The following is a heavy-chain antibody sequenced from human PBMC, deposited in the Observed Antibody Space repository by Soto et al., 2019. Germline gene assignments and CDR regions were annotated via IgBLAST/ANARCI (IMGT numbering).Heavy chain of an antibody. CDR2: IYHSGST. V-gene: IGHV4-30-2*01. D-gene: IGHD3-3*01. CDR1: GGSISSGGYS. Sequence: QLQLQESGSGLVKPSQTLSLTCAVSGGSISSGGYSWNWIRQPPGKGLEWIGYIYHSGSTYYNPSHKSRVTKSVDTSKNHFSLKLSSVTAADTAVYYCARVPYDFWSGYYPGGYYYGMDVWGQGTTVTVSS. CDR3: ARVPYDFWSGYYPGGYYYGMDV. J-gene: IGHJ6*02.